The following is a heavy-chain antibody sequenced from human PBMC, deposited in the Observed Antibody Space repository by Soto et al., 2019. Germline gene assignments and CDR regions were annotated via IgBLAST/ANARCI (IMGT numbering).Heavy chain of an antibody. Sequence: SETLSLTCTVSGGSISSSSYYWGWIRQPPGKGLEWIGNIYYSGSTYYNPSLKSRVTISVDTPKNQFSLKLSSVTAADTAVYYCARLVIVAARVWTGRYFDYWGQGTLVTVSS. CDR1: GGSISSSSYY. CDR2: IYYSGST. CDR3: ARLVIVAARVWTGRYFDY. V-gene: IGHV4-39*01. J-gene: IGHJ4*02. D-gene: IGHD2-15*01.